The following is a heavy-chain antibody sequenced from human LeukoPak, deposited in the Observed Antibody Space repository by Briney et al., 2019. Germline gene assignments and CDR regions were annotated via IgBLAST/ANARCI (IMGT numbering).Heavy chain of an antibody. V-gene: IGHV1-69*04. CDR3: ARDLPQGVKGERDAFDI. Sequence: SVKVSCKASGGTFTSYAISWVRQAPGQGLGWMGRIIPILGIANYAQKFQGRVTITADKSTSTAYMELSSLRSEDTAVYYCARDLPQGVKGERDAFDIWGQGTMVTVSS. J-gene: IGHJ3*02. CDR1: GGTFTSYA. CDR2: IIPILGIA. D-gene: IGHD1-26*01.